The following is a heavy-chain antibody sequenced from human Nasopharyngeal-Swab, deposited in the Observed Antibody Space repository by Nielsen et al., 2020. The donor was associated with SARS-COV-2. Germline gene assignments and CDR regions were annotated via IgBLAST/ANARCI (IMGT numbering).Heavy chain of an antibody. CDR3: ARDAPAHYGAFY. Sequence: GESLKISCAASGFTFSSFGMHWVRQAPGKGLEWVAFIAHDASNEYYEDSVKGRFSISRHSSKNTLYLQMDRLRGEDTAVYYCARDAPAHYGAFYWGRGTLVTVSS. D-gene: IGHD4-17*01. CDR2: IAHDASNE. V-gene: IGHV3-30*03. CDR1: GFTFSSFG. J-gene: IGHJ4*02.